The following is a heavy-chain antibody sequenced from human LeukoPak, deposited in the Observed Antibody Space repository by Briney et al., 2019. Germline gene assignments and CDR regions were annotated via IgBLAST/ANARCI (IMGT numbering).Heavy chain of an antibody. CDR1: GGSISSGGYY. Sequence: SETLSLTCTVSGGSISSGGYYWSWIRQHPGKGLEWIGYIYYSGSTYYNPSLKSRVTISVDTSKNQFFLKLSSVTAADTAVYYCAREYKTHYYGMDVWGQGTTVTVSS. V-gene: IGHV4-31*03. J-gene: IGHJ6*02. D-gene: IGHD1-14*01. CDR2: IYYSGST. CDR3: AREYKTHYYGMDV.